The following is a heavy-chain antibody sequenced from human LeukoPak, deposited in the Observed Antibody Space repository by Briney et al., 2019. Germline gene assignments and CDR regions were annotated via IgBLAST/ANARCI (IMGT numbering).Heavy chain of an antibody. Sequence: KPSETLSLTCTVSGGSISSYYGSWLRQPPGKGPEWSGYIYYSGSTNYNPSLKSRVTISVHTSKNQFSLKLSSVTAADTAVYYCARVRQWLVPDYFDYWGQGTLVTVSS. D-gene: IGHD6-19*01. CDR3: ARVRQWLVPDYFDY. V-gene: IGHV4-59*01. CDR1: GGSISSYY. CDR2: IYYSGST. J-gene: IGHJ4*02.